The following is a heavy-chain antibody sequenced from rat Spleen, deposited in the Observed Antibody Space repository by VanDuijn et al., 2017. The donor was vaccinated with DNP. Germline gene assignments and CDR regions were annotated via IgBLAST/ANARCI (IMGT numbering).Heavy chain of an antibody. V-gene: IGHV5-7*01. D-gene: IGHD1-11*01. CDR1: GFTFSYYD. Sequence: EVQLVESGGGLVQPGRSLKLSCAASGFTFSYYDMHWIRQAPTKGLEWVASISYDGSSTYYRGSVKGRFTISRNNAKSTLYLQMDSLRSEDTATYYCARHYGGYSYYWYFDFWGPGTMVTVSS. CDR2: ISYDGSST. J-gene: IGHJ1*01. CDR3: ARHYGGYSYYWYFDF.